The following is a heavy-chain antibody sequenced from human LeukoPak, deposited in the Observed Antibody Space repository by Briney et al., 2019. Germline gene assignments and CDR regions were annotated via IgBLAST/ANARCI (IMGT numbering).Heavy chain of an antibody. CDR3: ARVSGLHTVKQFDY. CDR2: ISAYNGNT. CDR1: GYTFTSYG. J-gene: IGHJ4*02. Sequence: ASVKVSCKASGYTFTSYGISWVRQAPGQGLEWMGWISAYNGNTIYAQKLQGRVTMTTDTSTSTAYMELRSLRSDDTAVYYCARVSGLHTVKQFDYWGQGTLVTVSS. D-gene: IGHD4-11*01. V-gene: IGHV1-18*01.